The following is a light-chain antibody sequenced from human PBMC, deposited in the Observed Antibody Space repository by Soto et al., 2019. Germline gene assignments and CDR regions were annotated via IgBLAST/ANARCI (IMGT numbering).Light chain of an antibody. Sequence: QTVVTQEPSLTVSPGGTVTLTCALTTGAVTSDYYPNWFQRKPGQALRTLIYRTSNKHSWTPARFSGSLLGGKAALTLSGVQPEDEAYYYRVLLYGGAWVFGGGTKLTVL. CDR3: VLLYGGAWV. J-gene: IGLJ3*02. V-gene: IGLV7-43*01. CDR1: TGAVTSDYY. CDR2: RTS.